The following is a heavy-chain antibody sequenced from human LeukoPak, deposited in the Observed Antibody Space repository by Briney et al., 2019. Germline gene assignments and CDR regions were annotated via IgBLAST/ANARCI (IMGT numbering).Heavy chain of an antibody. J-gene: IGHJ4*02. V-gene: IGHV4-39*07. CDR3: ARASRGHDY. D-gene: IGHD3-10*01. CDR1: SASITSSPYF. CDR2: ISYSGTT. Sequence: SETLSLTCTVSSASITSSPYFWGWIRQSPGKGLEWIGSISYSGTTYYNPSLKSRVTISVDTSKNQFSLKLTSVTAADTAVYYCARASRGHDYWGQGTLVTVSS.